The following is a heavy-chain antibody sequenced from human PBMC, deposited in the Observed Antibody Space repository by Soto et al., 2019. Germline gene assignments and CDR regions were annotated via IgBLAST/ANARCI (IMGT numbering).Heavy chain of an antibody. D-gene: IGHD3-3*01. J-gene: IGHJ5*02. CDR1: GGSISSGGYY. CDR3: ARAKYDFWRPGWFDP. V-gene: IGHV4-31*03. CDR2: IYYSGST. Sequence: PSETLSLTCTVSGGSISSGGYYWSWIRQHPGKGLEWIGYIYYSGSTYYNPSLKSRVTISVDTSKNQFSLKLSSVTAADTAVYYCARAKYDFWRPGWFDPWGQGTLVTVSS.